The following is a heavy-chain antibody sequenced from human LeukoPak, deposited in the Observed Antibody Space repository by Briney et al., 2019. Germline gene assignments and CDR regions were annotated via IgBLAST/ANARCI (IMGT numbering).Heavy chain of an antibody. D-gene: IGHD3-9*01. CDR2: INHSGST. J-gene: IGHJ6*04. CDR1: GGSFSGYY. CDR3: ARASILTGYSFSLDV. V-gene: IGHV4-34*01. Sequence: SETLSLTCAVYGGSFSGYYWSWIRQPPGKGLEWIGEINHSGSTNYNPSLKSRVTISVDTSKNQFSLKLSSVTAADTAVYYCARASILTGYSFSLDVWGKGTTVTISS.